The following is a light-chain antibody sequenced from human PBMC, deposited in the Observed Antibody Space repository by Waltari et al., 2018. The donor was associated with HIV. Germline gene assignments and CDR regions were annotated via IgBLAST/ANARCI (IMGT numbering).Light chain of an antibody. CDR2: RNT. CDR3: HVWDRATGV. V-gene: IGLV3-9*01. J-gene: IGLJ1*01. Sequence: SYELTQPLSVSVALGQTARITCGGDTIGSKNVHWYQQKPGQAPVLVFYRNTNRPSGIPERFSGSNSGNTATLTITRAQVGDEADYYCHVWDRATGVFGTGTTVTVL. CDR1: TIGSKN.